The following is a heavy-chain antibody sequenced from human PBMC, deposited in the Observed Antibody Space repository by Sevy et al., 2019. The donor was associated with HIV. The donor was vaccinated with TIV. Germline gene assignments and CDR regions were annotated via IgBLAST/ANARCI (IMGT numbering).Heavy chain of an antibody. V-gene: IGHV1-2*02. Sequence: ASVKVSCKASGYTFTGYYMHWVRQAPGQGLEWMGWINPNSGGTNCAQKFQGRVTMTRDRSISTAYMELNRLRSDDTAVYYCAGDTDYYYSSGYYGGGFDYWGQGTLVTVSS. J-gene: IGHJ4*02. CDR1: GYTFTGYY. CDR2: INPNSGGT. D-gene: IGHD3-22*01. CDR3: AGDTDYYYSSGYYGGGFDY.